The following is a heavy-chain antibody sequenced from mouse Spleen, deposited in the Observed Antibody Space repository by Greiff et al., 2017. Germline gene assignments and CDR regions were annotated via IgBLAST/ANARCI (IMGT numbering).Heavy chain of an antibody. J-gene: IGHJ3*01. Sequence: DVKLVESGGGLVKPGGSLKLSCAASGFTFSSYAMSWVRQTPEKRLEWVATISSGGSYTYYPDSVKGRFTISRDNAKNTLYLQMSSLRSEDTAMYYCARWRAWFAYWGQGTLVTVSA. V-gene: IGHV5-9-1*01. CDR3: ARWRAWFAY. CDR2: ISSGGSYT. CDR1: GFTFSSYA.